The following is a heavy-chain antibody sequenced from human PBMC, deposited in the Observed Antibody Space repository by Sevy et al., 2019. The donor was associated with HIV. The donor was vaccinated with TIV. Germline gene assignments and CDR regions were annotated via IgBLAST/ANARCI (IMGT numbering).Heavy chain of an antibody. Sequence: GGSLRLSCVASGFTFSSYWMSWVRQAPGKGLEWVANIKQDGSEKYYVDSVKGRFTISRDNAKNSLYLQMNSLRAEDTAVYYCARDEVMITFGGVIGNPHAFDIWGQGTMVTVSS. CDR3: ARDEVMITFGGVIGNPHAFDI. J-gene: IGHJ3*02. V-gene: IGHV3-7*03. D-gene: IGHD3-16*02. CDR2: IKQDGSEK. CDR1: GFTFSSYW.